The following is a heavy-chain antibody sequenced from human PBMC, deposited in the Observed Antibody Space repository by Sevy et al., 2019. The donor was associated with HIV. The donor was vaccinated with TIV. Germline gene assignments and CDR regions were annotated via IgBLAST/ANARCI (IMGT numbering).Heavy chain of an antibody. J-gene: IGHJ4*01. CDR1: GFSFSIYW. D-gene: IGHD5-18*01. CDR2: MKQDGSKE. V-gene: IGHV3-7*01. CDR3: VREGLGGYSYSLDY. Sequence: GGSLRLSCAASGFSFSIYWMSWVRQAPGKGLEWVATMKQDGSKEDYVDSVKGRFTISRDNAKNSLFLQMNSLSAEDTAVYYCVREGLGGYSYSLDYWGHGTLVTVSS.